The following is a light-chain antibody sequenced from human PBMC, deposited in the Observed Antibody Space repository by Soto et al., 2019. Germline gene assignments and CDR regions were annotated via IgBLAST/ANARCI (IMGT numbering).Light chain of an antibody. CDR1: QSVDSN. Sequence: EVVMTQSPATLSVSPGESATLSCRASQSVDSNLAWYQQKPGQPPRLLLYGTSTRATGIPARISGSGSGTEFTLTISSLQSEDFAAYYCQQHNDWPRTFGQGTKVEI. J-gene: IGKJ1*01. V-gene: IGKV3-15*01. CDR2: GTS. CDR3: QQHNDWPRT.